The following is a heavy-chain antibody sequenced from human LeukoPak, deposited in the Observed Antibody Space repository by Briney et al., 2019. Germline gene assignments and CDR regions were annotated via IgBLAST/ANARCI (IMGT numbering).Heavy chain of an antibody. CDR2: ISSSGSTI. CDR3: ARDPDGDYDFDY. J-gene: IGHJ4*02. Sequence: GGSLRLSCAASGFTFSDYYMSWIRQAPGKGLEWVSYISSSGSTIYYADSVKGRFTISRDNAKSSLYLQMNSLKIEDTAIYFCARDPDGDYDFDYWGQGTLVTVSS. D-gene: IGHD4-17*01. V-gene: IGHV3-11*04. CDR1: GFTFSDYY.